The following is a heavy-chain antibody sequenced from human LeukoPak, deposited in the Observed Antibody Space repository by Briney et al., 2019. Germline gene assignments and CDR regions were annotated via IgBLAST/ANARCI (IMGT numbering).Heavy chain of an antibody. CDR1: GYTFTGYY. CDR2: INPNSGGT. J-gene: IGHJ5*02. Sequence: ASVKVSCKASGYTFTGYYMHWVRQAPGQGLEWMGWINPNSGGTNYAQKFQGRVTMTRDTSISTAYMELSRLRSDDTAVYYCARDYGGNSLSWFDPWGQGTLVTVSS. D-gene: IGHD4-23*01. V-gene: IGHV1-2*02. CDR3: ARDYGGNSLSWFDP.